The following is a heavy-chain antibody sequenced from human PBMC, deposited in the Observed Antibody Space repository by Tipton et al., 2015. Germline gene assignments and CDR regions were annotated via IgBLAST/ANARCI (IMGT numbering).Heavy chain of an antibody. D-gene: IGHD6-19*01. CDR2: ISAYSGNT. Sequence: QLVQSGAELKKPGASLKVSCKASGYTFNTYVINWVRQAPGQGLEWMGWISAYSGNTNYAQRFQGRVTMTSDTSTNTAYMELRSLRFGDTAVYYCARGDSSGPDYWGQGTLVTVSS. CDR1: GYTFNTYV. V-gene: IGHV1-18*01. CDR3: ARGDSSGPDY. J-gene: IGHJ4*02.